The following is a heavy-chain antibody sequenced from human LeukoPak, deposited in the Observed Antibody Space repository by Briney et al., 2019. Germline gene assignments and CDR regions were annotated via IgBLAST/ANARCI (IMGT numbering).Heavy chain of an antibody. Sequence: PSETLSLTCAVYGGSFSGYYWSWIRQPPGKGLEWIGEITHSGSTNYNPSLKSRVTISVDTSKNQFSLKLSSVTAADTAVYYCARGGGSRIDYWGQGTLVTVSS. CDR2: ITHSGST. CDR3: ARGGGSRIDY. CDR1: GGSFSGYY. D-gene: IGHD4-23*01. J-gene: IGHJ4*02. V-gene: IGHV4-34*01.